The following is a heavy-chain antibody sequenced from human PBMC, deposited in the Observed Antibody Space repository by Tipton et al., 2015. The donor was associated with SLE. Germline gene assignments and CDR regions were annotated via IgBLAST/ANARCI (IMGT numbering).Heavy chain of an antibody. V-gene: IGHV3-74*01. D-gene: IGHD3-16*01. J-gene: IGHJ5*02. Sequence: SLRLSCAASGFTFSSYGMHWVRQVPGKGLVWVSRTNSDGSSINYADSVKGRFTISRDNAKSALYLQMNSLRAEDTAVYYCARRDVRGGFYDRWGQGTLVTVSS. CDR1: GFTFSSYG. CDR3: ARRDVRGGFYDR. CDR2: TNSDGSSI.